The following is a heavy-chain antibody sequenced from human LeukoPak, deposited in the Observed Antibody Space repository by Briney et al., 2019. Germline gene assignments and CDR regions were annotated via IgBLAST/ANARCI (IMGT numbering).Heavy chain of an antibody. V-gene: IGHV3-74*01. D-gene: IGHD1-14*01. CDR1: GFAFSSYW. J-gene: IGHJ5*02. CDR2: INPDGSDT. CDR3: ARDTGVNRFDP. Sequence: GGSLRLSCAASGFAFSSYWMHWVRQVPGKALMWVSRINPDGSDTIYADSVKGRFSISRDNAKNTLYLQMSSLRAEDTAVYYCARDTGVNRFDPWGQGTLVTVSS.